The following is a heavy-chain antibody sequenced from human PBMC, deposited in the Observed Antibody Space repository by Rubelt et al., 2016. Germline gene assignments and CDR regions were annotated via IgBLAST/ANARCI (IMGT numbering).Heavy chain of an antibody. Sequence: KGLEWIGSIHYTGTTYYKPSLRSRVTISVDTSKNQFSLNLKSVTAADTAVYYCARSPPGGASCYDSWGQGTLVTVSS. J-gene: IGHJ5*01. V-gene: IGHV4-39*07. CDR3: ARSPPGGASCYDS. CDR2: IHYTGTT. D-gene: IGHD2-2*01.